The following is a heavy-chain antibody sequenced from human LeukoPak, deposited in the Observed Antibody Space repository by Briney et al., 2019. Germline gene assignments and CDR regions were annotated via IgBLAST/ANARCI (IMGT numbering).Heavy chain of an antibody. CDR1: GGSISSYY. D-gene: IGHD3-22*01. V-gene: IGHV4-59*08. CDR3: ARHNYYDHTLDY. CDR2: IYYSGST. J-gene: IGHJ4*02. Sequence: KTSETLSLTCTVSGGSISSYYWSWIRQPPGKGLEWIGYIYYSGSTNYNPSLKSRVTISVDTSKNQFSLKLSSVTAAGTAVYYCARHNYYDHTLDYWGQGTLVTVSS.